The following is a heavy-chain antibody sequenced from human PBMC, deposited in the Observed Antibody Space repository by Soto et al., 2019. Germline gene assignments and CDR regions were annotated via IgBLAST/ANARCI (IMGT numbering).Heavy chain of an antibody. Sequence: QVQLVQSGAEVKKPGSSVKVSCKASGGTFSSYAISWVRQAPGQGLEWMGGIIPIFGTANYAQKFQGRVTITADESTSTAYMELSSLRSEDTAVYYCARARSGSYRPTYYYYGMDVCGQGTTVTVSS. CDR1: GGTFSSYA. D-gene: IGHD3-10*01. J-gene: IGHJ6*02. V-gene: IGHV1-69*01. CDR3: ARARSGSYRPTYYYYGMDV. CDR2: IIPIFGTA.